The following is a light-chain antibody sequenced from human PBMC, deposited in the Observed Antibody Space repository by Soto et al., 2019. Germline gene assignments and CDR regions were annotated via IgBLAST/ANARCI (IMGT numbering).Light chain of an antibody. CDR2: AAS. J-gene: IGKJ1*01. CDR1: QGISNS. Sequence: DIQMTQSPSSLSASVGDRVTITCRASQGISNSLAWYQQRPGKVPKLLIYAASTLQSGVPSRFSGSGSGTDFTLTISGLQPEDVATYYCQRYNNAPRTFGQGTMVDIK. V-gene: IGKV1-27*01. CDR3: QRYNNAPRT.